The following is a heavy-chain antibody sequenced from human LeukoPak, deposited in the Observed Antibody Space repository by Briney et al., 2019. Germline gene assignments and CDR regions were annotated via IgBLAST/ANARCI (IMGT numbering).Heavy chain of an antibody. D-gene: IGHD2-2*01. J-gene: IGHJ4*02. CDR2: ISETGVST. CDR1: GFTFSSYA. CDR3: AAQRGYCSSTSCYAVYFDY. Sequence: GGSLGLSCAASGFTFSSYAMIWVRQAPGRGLEWVSVISETGVSTSYADSVKGRFTISRDNSKNTLFLQMNSLRAEDTAVYYCAAQRGYCSSTSCYAVYFDYWGQGTLVTVSS. V-gene: IGHV3-23*01.